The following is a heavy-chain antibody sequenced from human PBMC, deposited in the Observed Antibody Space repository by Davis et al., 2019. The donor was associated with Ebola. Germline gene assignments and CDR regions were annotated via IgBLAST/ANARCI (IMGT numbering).Heavy chain of an antibody. Sequence: GESLKISCAASGFTFSSYEMNWVRQAPGKGLEWVSYISSSGSTIYYADSVKGRFTISRDNAKNSLYLQMNSLRAEDTAVYYCARDWCSSTSCYYGMDVWGQGTTVTVSS. CDR1: GFTFSSYE. D-gene: IGHD2-2*01. V-gene: IGHV3-48*03. CDR3: ARDWCSSTSCYYGMDV. J-gene: IGHJ6*02. CDR2: ISSSGSTI.